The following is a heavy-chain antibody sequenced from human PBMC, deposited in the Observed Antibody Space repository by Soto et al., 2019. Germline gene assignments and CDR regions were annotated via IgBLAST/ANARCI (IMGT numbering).Heavy chain of an antibody. J-gene: IGHJ5*02. Sequence: EVQLVESGGGLVQPGGSLRLSCAASGFTFSSYEMNWVRQAPGKGLEWVSYISSSGSTIYYADSVKGRFTISRDNAKNSLYLQMNSLRAEDTAVYYCARERGTGIAARRPPPNWFDPWGQGTLVTVSS. V-gene: IGHV3-48*03. CDR3: ARERGTGIAARRPPPNWFDP. CDR1: GFTFSSYE. CDR2: ISSSGSTI. D-gene: IGHD6-6*01.